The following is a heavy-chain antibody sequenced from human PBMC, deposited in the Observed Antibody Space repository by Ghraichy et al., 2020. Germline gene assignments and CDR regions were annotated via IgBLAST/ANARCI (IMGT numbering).Heavy chain of an antibody. CDR3: ARGRPAYCGGDCYPGIIDL. J-gene: IGHJ2*01. D-gene: IGHD2-21*01. CDR2: ISSSGSTI. Sequence: GGSLRLSCAASGFTFSDYYMSWIRQAPGKGLEWVSYISSSGSTIYYADSVKGRFTISRDNAKNSLYLQMNSLRAEDTAVYYCARGRPAYCGGDCYPGIIDLWGRGTLVTVSS. CDR1: GFTFSDYY. V-gene: IGHV3-11*01.